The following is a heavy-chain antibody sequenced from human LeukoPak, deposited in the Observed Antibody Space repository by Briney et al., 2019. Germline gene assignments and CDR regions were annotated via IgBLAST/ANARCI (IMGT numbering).Heavy chain of an antibody. CDR1: GGTFSSYA. V-gene: IGHV1-69*06. D-gene: IGHD5-18*01. Sequence: SVKVSCKASGGTFSSYAISWVRQAPGQGLEWMGGIIPIFGTANYAQKFRGRVTITADKSTRTAYMELSSLRSEDTAVYYWARGTGEGYSYGRYYFDYWGQGTLVTVSS. CDR2: IIPIFGTA. CDR3: ARGTGEGYSYGRYYFDY. J-gene: IGHJ4*02.